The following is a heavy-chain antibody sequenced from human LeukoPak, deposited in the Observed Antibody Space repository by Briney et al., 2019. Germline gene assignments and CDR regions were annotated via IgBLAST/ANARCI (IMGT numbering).Heavy chain of an antibody. J-gene: IGHJ4*02. V-gene: IGHV4-34*01. CDR1: GGSFSGYY. Sequence: NPSETLSLTCAVYGGSFSGYYWSWIRQPPGKGLEWIGEINHSGSTNYNPSLKSRVTISVDTSKNQFSLKLSSVTAADTAVYYCARVQLWLFFDYWGQGTLVTVSS. D-gene: IGHD5-18*01. CDR3: ARVQLWLFFDY. CDR2: INHSGST.